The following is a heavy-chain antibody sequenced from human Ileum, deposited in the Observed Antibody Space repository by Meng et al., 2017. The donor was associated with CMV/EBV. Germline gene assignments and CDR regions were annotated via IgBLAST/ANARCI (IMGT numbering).Heavy chain of an antibody. D-gene: IGHD4-17*01. V-gene: IGHV1-2*02. Sequence: ASVKVSCKASGYTFIGYYMHWGRQAPGQGREWRGWINLNSGGTNYAQKFQGRVTMTRDTSISTAYMELSRLRSDDTAVYYCARLWNYGDPFDYWGQGTLVTVSS. CDR2: INLNSGGT. CDR1: GYTFIGYY. CDR3: ARLWNYGDPFDY. J-gene: IGHJ4*02.